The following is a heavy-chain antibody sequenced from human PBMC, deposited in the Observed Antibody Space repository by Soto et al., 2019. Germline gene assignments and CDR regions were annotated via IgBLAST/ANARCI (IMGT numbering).Heavy chain of an antibody. D-gene: IGHD3-3*01. Sequence: GALRLSCAASGFTFSSYSMNWVHQAPGKGLEWVSYISSSSSTIFYSDSVKGRFTISRDNAKNSLYLQMNSLRDEDTAVYYCARESRFLEWLSLNWFDPWGQGTLVTVSS. CDR3: ARESRFLEWLSLNWFDP. CDR1: GFTFSSYS. J-gene: IGHJ5*02. V-gene: IGHV3-48*02. CDR2: ISSSSSTI.